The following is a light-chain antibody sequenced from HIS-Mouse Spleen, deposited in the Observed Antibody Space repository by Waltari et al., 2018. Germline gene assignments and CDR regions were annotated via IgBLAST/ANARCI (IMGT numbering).Light chain of an antibody. CDR2: AAS. Sequence: DIQLTQSPSFLSASVGDRVTITCRASQGISSYLAWYQQKPGKPPKLLIYAASTLQSGVPSRFSGSGSGTEFTLTISSLQHEDFATYYCQQLNSYPLTFGGGTKVEIK. CDR1: QGISSY. CDR3: QQLNSYPLT. J-gene: IGKJ4*01. V-gene: IGKV1-9*01.